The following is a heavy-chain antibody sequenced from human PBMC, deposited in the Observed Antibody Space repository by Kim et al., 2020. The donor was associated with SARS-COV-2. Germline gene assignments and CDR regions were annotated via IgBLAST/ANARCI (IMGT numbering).Heavy chain of an antibody. Sequence: GGSLRLSCAASGFTFSSYSMNWVRQAPGKGLEWVSSISSSSSYIYYADSVKGRFTISRDNAKNSLYLQMNSLRAEDTAVYYCARDLTPLGTTVTTGDYWGQGTLVTVSS. V-gene: IGHV3-21*01. CDR1: GFTFSSYS. J-gene: IGHJ4*02. D-gene: IGHD4-17*01. CDR2: ISSSSSYI. CDR3: ARDLTPLGTTVTTGDY.